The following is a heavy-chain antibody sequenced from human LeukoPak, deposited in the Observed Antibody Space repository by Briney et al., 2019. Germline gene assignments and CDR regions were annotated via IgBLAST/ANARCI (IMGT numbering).Heavy chain of an antibody. D-gene: IGHD2-2*01. CDR3: ARGGKRNRNCSSTSCYVPYYHGMDV. J-gene: IGHJ6*02. V-gene: IGHV4-34*01. CDR1: GGSFSGYY. Sequence: SETLSLTCAVYGGSFSGYYWSWIRQPPGKGLEWIGEINHSGSTNYNPSLKSRVTISVDTSKNQFSLKLSSVTAADTAVYYCARGGKRNRNCSSTSCYVPYYHGMDVWGQGTTVTVSS. CDR2: INHSGST.